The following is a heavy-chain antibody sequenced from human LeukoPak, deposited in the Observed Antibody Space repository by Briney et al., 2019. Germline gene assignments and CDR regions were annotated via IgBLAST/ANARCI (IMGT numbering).Heavy chain of an antibody. CDR3: ARGYCSGGSCLFDY. J-gene: IGHJ4*02. Sequence: PGGSLRLSCAASGFTFSSYEMNWVRQAPGKGLEWVSYISSSGSTIYYADSVKGRFAISGDNAKNSLYLQMNSLRAEDTAVYYCARGYCSGGSCLFDYWGQGTLVTVSS. CDR1: GFTFSSYE. D-gene: IGHD2-15*01. V-gene: IGHV3-48*03. CDR2: ISSSGSTI.